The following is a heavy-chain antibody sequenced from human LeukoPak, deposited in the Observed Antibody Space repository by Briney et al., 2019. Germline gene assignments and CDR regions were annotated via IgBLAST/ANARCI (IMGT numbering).Heavy chain of an antibody. V-gene: IGHV1-2*02. J-gene: IGHJ5*02. CDR2: INPNSGGT. Sequence: ASVKVSCKASGYPFTGYYMHWVRQAPGQGLEWMGWINPNSGGTNYAQKFQGRVTMTRDTSISTAYMELSRLRSDDTAVYYCARDLYSSYCSGGSCRNWFDPWGQGTLVTVSS. CDR1: GYPFTGYY. CDR3: ARDLYSSYCSGGSCRNWFDP. D-gene: IGHD2-15*01.